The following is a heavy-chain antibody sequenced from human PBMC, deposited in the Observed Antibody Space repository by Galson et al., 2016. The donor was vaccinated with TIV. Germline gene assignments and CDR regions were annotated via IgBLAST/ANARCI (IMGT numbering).Heavy chain of an antibody. J-gene: IGHJ6*02. V-gene: IGHV5-51*01. CDR1: GYSFSSYW. CDR3: ARGVVQATAIYGMDV. CDR2: IYPDDSDT. D-gene: IGHD2-2*01. Sequence: QSGAEVKKPGESLKISCKGSGYSFSSYWIAWVRQMPGKGLEWMGIIYPDDSDTTYSPSFQGQVTISVDKSISTAYLQWSSLKASDTAIYYCARGVVQATAIYGMDVWRQGTTVTVSS.